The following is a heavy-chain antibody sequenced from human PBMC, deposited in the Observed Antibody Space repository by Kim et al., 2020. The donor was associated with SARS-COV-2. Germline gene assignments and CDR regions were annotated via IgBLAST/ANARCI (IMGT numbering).Heavy chain of an antibody. V-gene: IGHV3-33*01. CDR3: ARDGSSTSRYVPGWFDP. D-gene: IGHD2-2*01. Sequence: GGSLRLSCAASGFTFSSYGMHWVRQAPGKGLEWVAVICYDGSNKYYADSVKGRFTISRDNSKNTLYLQMNSLRAEDTAVYCCARDGSSTSRYVPGWFDPWGQGTLVTVSS. J-gene: IGHJ5*02. CDR2: ICYDGSNK. CDR1: GFTFSSYG.